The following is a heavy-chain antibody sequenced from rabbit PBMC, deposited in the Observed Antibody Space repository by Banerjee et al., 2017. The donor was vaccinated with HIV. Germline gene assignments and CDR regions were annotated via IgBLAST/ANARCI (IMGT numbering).Heavy chain of an antibody. Sequence: QEQLEESGGDLVKPEGSLTLTCTASGFSFNNKYVMCWVRQAPGKGLEWIACIYISSGNTYYANWAKGRFTISKTSWTTVTLQMTSLTAADTATYFCVRDDSGSGMHFNLWGPGTLVTVS. D-gene: IGHD1-1*01. CDR1: GFSFNNKYV. CDR2: IYISSGNT. CDR3: VRDDSGSGMHFNL. J-gene: IGHJ4*01. V-gene: IGHV1S45*01.